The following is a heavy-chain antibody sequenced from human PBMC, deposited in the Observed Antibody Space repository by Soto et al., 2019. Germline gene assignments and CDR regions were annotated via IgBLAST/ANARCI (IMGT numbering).Heavy chain of an antibody. J-gene: IGHJ5*02. CDR3: ARDPGSYYYDSSGRFDP. CDR2: ISAYNGNT. V-gene: IGHV1-18*01. CDR1: GYTFTSYG. Sequence: ASVKVSCKASGYTFTSYGISWVRQAPGQGLEWMGWISAYNGNTNYAQKLQGRVTMTTDTSTSTAYMELRSLRSDDTAVYYCARDPGSYYYDSSGRFDPCGQGTLVTVSS. D-gene: IGHD3-22*01.